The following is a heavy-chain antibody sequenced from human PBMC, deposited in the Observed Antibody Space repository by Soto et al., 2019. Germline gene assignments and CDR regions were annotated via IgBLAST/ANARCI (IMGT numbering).Heavy chain of an antibody. CDR2: ISMTTSYV. D-gene: IGHD2-2*01. V-gene: IGHV3-21*01. J-gene: IGHJ5*01. CDR1: GFTFSRYG. Sequence: EVQLVESGGGLVKPGGSLRLSCAASGFTFSRYGMSWVRQAPGKGLEWVASISMTTSYVYYADSVKGRFSISRENAKKILYLEMYVLRTEDTAVYYCARDPSEGRVGNWFESWGQGTLVTVSS. CDR3: ARDPSEGRVGNWFES.